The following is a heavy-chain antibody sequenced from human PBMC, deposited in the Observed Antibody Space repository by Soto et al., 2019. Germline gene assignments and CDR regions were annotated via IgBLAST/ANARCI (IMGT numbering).Heavy chain of an antibody. CDR2: INNDGSGT. V-gene: IGHV3-74*01. CDR3: ARDPLIGDTDYGLDV. Sequence: GGSLRLSCAASGFTFSSYWMHLVRQAPGKGLVWVSRINNDGSGTSYAESVKGRFTISRDNAKSTLYLEMSSLRAGDTAVYYCARDPLIGDTDYGLDVWGQGTTFTVSS. J-gene: IGHJ6*02. D-gene: IGHD2-21*01. CDR1: GFTFSSYW.